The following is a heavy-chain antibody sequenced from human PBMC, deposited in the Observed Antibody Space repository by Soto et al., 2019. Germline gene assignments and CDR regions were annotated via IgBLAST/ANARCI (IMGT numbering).Heavy chain of an antibody. J-gene: IGHJ4*02. D-gene: IGHD5-18*01. Sequence: XGSLSLSFAASGFTFSSYCMHGVGQAPGKGLVWVSRINSDGSSTSYADSVKGRFTISRDNAKNTLYLQMNSLRAEDTAVYSCASQLWDQKIDYWGQGTPVTVSS. CDR2: INSDGSST. V-gene: IGHV3-74*01. CDR1: GFTFSSYC. CDR3: ASQLWDQKIDY.